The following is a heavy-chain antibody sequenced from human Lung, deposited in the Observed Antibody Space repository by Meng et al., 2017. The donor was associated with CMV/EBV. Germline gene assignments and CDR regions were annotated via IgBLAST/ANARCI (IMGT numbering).Heavy chain of an antibody. CDR1: CGSISSPYRS. CDR2: SFLTGIA. J-gene: IGHJ4*02. V-gene: IGHV4-30-2*03. CDR3: ARHYRRGYHYYFQY. D-gene: IGHD3-22*01. Sequence: SCGSISSPYRSCGLVWQRQGTGQGWVGISFLTGIAYYCPSLKGRVSTSMDTLKNQVSLHLSSVTAADTAVYYCARHYRRGYHYYFQYWGQGALVTVSS.